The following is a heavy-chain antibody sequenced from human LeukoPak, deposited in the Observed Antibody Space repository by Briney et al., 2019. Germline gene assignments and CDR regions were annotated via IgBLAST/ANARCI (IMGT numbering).Heavy chain of an antibody. V-gene: IGHV3-23*01. CDR2: ISGSGGST. CDR3: AKGRYSGYALSYYFDY. Sequence: PGGSLRLSCAASGFTFSSYAMSWDRQAPGKGLEWVSAISGSGGSTYYADSVKGRFTISRDNSKNTLYLQMNSLRAEDTAVYYCAKGRYSGYALSYYFDYWGQGTLVTVSS. D-gene: IGHD5-12*01. CDR1: GFTFSSYA. J-gene: IGHJ4*02.